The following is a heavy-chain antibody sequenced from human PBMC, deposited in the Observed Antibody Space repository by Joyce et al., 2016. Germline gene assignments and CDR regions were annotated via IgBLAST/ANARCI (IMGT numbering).Heavy chain of an antibody. CDR2: IYHTGST. CDR3: ARDGGMVRGVLML. CDR1: GSSISSGGYY. V-gene: IGHV4-31*03. D-gene: IGHD3-10*01. Sequence: QEQLQESGPGLVKPSQTLSLTCSVSGSSISSGGYYWTWIRQFPGKGLECLGYIYHTGSTLYNPSLKSRLSMSVDTSMNQFSLRLTSVTAADTAVYYCARDGGMVRGVLMLWGQGTLVTVSS. J-gene: IGHJ4*02.